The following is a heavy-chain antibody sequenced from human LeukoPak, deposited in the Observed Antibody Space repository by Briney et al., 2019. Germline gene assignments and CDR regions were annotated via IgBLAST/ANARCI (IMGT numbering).Heavy chain of an antibody. CDR2: IYYTGNT. CDR1: GDSITGYY. J-gene: IGHJ3*02. V-gene: IGHV4-39*07. Sequence: SETLSLTCTVSGDSITGYYWGWIRQPPGKGLEWIGNIYYTGNTYYNASLKSRVTISVDTSRNQFSLKLNSVTAADTAVYYCAKSNGYGLVDIWGQGTMVTVSS. D-gene: IGHD3-10*01. CDR3: AKSNGYGLVDI.